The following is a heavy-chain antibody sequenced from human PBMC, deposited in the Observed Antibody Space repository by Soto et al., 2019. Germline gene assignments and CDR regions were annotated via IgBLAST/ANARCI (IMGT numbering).Heavy chain of an antibody. D-gene: IGHD3-3*01. Sequence: QVQLQQWGAGLLKPSETLSLTCAVYGGSFSGYYWSWIRQPPGKGLEWIGEINHSGSTNYNPSLKSRVTISVDTSQNQCSLKLSSVTAADTAVYYCARYYDFWSGYYRGPFDYWGQGTLVTVSS. J-gene: IGHJ4*02. CDR1: GGSFSGYY. CDR3: ARYYDFWSGYYRGPFDY. CDR2: INHSGST. V-gene: IGHV4-34*01.